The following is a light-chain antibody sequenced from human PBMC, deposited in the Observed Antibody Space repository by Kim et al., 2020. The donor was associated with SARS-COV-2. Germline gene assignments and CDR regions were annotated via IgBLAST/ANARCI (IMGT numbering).Light chain of an antibody. CDR2: KAS. V-gene: IGKV1-5*03. CDR3: QQYNSYPA. CDR1: QSISSW. Sequence: SASVGVRVTIICRASQSISSWLAWYQQKPGKAPKLLIYKASSLESGVPSRFSGSGSGTEFTLTISSLQPDDFATYYCQQYNSYPAFGQGTKVDIK. J-gene: IGKJ1*01.